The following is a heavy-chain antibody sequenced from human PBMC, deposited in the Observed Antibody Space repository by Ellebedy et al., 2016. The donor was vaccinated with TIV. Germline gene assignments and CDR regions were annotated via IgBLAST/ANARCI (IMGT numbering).Heavy chain of an antibody. CDR2: IWYDGSNK. CDR1: GFTFSSYG. Sequence: GGSLRLXXAASGFTFSSYGMHWVRQAPGKGLEWVAVIWYDGSNKYYADSVKGRFTISRDNSKNTLYLQMNSLRAEDTAVYYCARDSGWLQSTGDFDYWGQGTLVTVSS. D-gene: IGHD5-24*01. J-gene: IGHJ4*02. CDR3: ARDSGWLQSTGDFDY. V-gene: IGHV3-33*01.